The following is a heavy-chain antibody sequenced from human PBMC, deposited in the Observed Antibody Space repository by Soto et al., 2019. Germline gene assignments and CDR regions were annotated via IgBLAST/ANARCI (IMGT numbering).Heavy chain of an antibody. CDR3: ARHGSGYSYGYSGWVEDLNFDY. CDR1: GGSISSSSYY. J-gene: IGHJ4*02. V-gene: IGHV4-39*01. Sequence: QLQLQESGPGLVKPSETLSLTCTVSGGSISSSSYYWGWIRQPPGKGLEWIGSIYYSGSTYYNPSLKSRVTISVDTSKNQFSLKLSSVTAADTAVYYCARHGSGYSYGYSGWVEDLNFDYWGQGTLVTVSS. CDR2: IYYSGST. D-gene: IGHD5-18*01.